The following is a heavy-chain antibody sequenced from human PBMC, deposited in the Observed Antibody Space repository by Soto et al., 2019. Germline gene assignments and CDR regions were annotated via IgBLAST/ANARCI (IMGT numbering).Heavy chain of an antibody. CDR1: GFTFSSYA. Sequence: AGGSLRLSCAASGFTFSSYAMHWVRQAPGKGLEWVAVISYDGSNKYYADSVKGRFTISRDNSKNTLYLQMNSLRAEDTAVYYCARDLDYYGSGTNYYGMDVWGQGTTVTVSS. V-gene: IGHV3-30-3*01. D-gene: IGHD3-10*01. CDR2: ISYDGSNK. CDR3: ARDLDYYGSGTNYYGMDV. J-gene: IGHJ6*02.